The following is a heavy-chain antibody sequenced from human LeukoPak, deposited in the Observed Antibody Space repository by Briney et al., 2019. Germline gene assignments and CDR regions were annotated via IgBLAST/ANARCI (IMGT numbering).Heavy chain of an antibody. J-gene: IGHJ4*02. D-gene: IGHD3-3*01. CDR2: ISAYNGNT. CDR1: GYTFTSYG. V-gene: IGHV1-18*01. CDR3: ARDVTIFGVVIMGPFDY. Sequence: ASVKVSCKASGYTFTSYGISWVRQAPGQVLEWMGWISAYNGNTNYAQKLQGRVTMTTDTSTSTAYMELRSLRSDDTAVYYCARDVTIFGVVIMGPFDYWGQGTLVTVSS.